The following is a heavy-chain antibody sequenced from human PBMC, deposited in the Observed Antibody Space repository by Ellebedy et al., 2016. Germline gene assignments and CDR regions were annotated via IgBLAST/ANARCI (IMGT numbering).Heavy chain of an antibody. CDR1: GGSFSGYS. CDR2: INHSGST. Sequence: SQTLSLTCXVYGGSFSGYSWHWIRQPPGKGLEWVGEINHSGSTNYNPSLKSRVTLSVDTSKNQFSLKLSSLTAADTAVYYCARGDTHTYCGADCYERVDYWGQGTLVTVSS. CDR3: ARGDTHTYCGADCYERVDY. J-gene: IGHJ4*02. D-gene: IGHD2-21*02. V-gene: IGHV4-34*01.